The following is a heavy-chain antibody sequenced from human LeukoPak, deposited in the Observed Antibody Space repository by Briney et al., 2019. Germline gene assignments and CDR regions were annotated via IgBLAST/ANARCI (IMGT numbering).Heavy chain of an antibody. CDR1: GFPFNTSS. V-gene: IGHV3-23*01. D-gene: IGHD3-22*01. CDR3: ARDRVPYENSHYYWAFDY. Sequence: PGGSLRLSCAASGFPFNTSSMTWARQAPGKGLEWVSAISGSGGSTFHAASVKGRFTISRDNSNNTLYMQMNSLRDEDTAVYYCARDRVPYENSHYYWAFDYWGQGTLVTVSS. J-gene: IGHJ4*02. CDR2: ISGSGGST.